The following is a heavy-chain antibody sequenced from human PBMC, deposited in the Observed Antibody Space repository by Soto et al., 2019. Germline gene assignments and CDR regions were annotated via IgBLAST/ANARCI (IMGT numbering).Heavy chain of an antibody. CDR1: GFTFSSYG. J-gene: IGHJ6*02. CDR3: AKDQSYYRSARKPRNNYYYFGMDV. D-gene: IGHD3-10*01. CDR2: ISYDGSNK. Sequence: QVQLVESGGGVVQPGRSLRLSCAVSGFTFSSYGMHWVRQAPGKGLEWVAVISYDGSNKYYADSVKGRFTISRDNSKNTLYLQMISLTAEDTAVYYCAKDQSYYRSARKPRNNYYYFGMDVWGQGTTVTVSS. V-gene: IGHV3-30*18.